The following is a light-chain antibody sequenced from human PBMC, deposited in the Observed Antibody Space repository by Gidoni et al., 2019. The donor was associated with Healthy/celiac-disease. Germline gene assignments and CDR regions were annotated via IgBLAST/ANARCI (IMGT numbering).Light chain of an antibody. V-gene: IGKV3-11*01. Sequence: EIVLTQSPATLSLYPGERATLYCRASQSVSSYLAWYQQKPGQAPRLLIYDASNRATGIPARFSGSVSGTDFTLTISSLEPEDFAVYYCQQRSNWPPLTFGGGTKVEIK. CDR2: DAS. CDR1: QSVSSY. CDR3: QQRSNWPPLT. J-gene: IGKJ4*01.